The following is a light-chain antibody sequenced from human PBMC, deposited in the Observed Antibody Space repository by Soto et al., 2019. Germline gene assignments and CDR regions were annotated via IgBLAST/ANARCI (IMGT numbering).Light chain of an antibody. CDR2: DTS. V-gene: IGKV3-15*01. CDR3: QQYSNWPPIT. Sequence: ETGMTQSPGTLSVSLGERATLSCRASQSVSIHLAWYQQTPGQAPRLLIYDTSTRATGIPARFSGSGSGTEFTLTISSLQSEDFAVYYCQQYSNWPPITFGQGTRLEIK. J-gene: IGKJ5*01. CDR1: QSVSIH.